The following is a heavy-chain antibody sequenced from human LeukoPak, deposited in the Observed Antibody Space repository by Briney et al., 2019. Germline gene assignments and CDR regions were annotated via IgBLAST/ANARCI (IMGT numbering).Heavy chain of an antibody. CDR3: ARGLGPI. CDR2: IYYTGNT. J-gene: IGHJ3*02. CDR1: GASVNSGTYY. V-gene: IGHV4-61*03. Sequence: SETLSLTCTVYGASVNSGTYYWSWLRQPPGKGLEWIGFIYYTGNTKYHPSLEGRVTISVDTSKNHFSLKLTSLTAADTAIYYCARGLGPIWGQGTLVTVSS.